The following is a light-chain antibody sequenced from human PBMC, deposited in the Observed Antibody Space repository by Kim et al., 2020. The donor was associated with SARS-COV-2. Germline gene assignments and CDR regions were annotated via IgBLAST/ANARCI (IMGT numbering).Light chain of an antibody. CDR3: RRRGNWPPALT. V-gene: IGKV3-11*01. CDR1: HNVRVS. J-gene: IGKJ4*01. CDR2: DAA. Sequence: PADSATLTCRATHNVRVSFAWYQQTPGLAPRHLIYDAAIGAAGIPDRFSGSRSGTNFTLTIGSLAPENFAVYYCRRRGNWPPALTFGGETKV.